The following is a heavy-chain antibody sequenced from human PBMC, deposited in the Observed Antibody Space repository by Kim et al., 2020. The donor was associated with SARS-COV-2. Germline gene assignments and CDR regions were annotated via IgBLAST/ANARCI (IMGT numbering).Heavy chain of an antibody. Sequence: GGSLRLSCAASGFTFSSYAMHWVRQAPGKGLEYVSAISSNGGSTYYANSVKGRFTISRDNSKNTLYLQMGSLRAEDMAVYYCARDLVHLGYCSSTSCYYYYGMDVWGQGTTVTVSS. D-gene: IGHD2-2*01. V-gene: IGHV3-64*01. J-gene: IGHJ6*02. CDR1: GFTFSSYA. CDR2: ISSNGGST. CDR3: ARDLVHLGYCSSTSCYYYYGMDV.